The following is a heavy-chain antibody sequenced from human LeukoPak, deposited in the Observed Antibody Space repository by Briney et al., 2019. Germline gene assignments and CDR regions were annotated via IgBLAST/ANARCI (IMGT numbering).Heavy chain of an antibody. V-gene: IGHV3-74*01. CDR2: ISSDGSST. Sequence: GGSLRLSCAASGFTFSSYWMHWVRQAPGKGLVWVSRISSDGSSTSYADSVKGRFTISRDNAKNTLYLQMNSLRAEDTAVYYFARATRPSLPEALHYYSYTEVTGKGTPLSVSS. CDR1: GFTFSSYW. D-gene: IGHD1-14*01. J-gene: IGHJ6*03. CDR3: ARATRPSLPEALHYYSYTEV.